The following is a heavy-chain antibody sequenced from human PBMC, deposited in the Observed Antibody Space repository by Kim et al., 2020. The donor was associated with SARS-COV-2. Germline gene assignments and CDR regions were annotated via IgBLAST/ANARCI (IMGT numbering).Heavy chain of an antibody. D-gene: IGHD6-19*01. CDR1: GGSISSYY. CDR3: ARDRGYSSGWYRSPNNWFDP. CDR2: IYTSGST. J-gene: IGHJ5*02. Sequence: SETLSLTCTVSGGSISSYYWSWIRQPAGKGLEWIGRIYTSGSTNYNPSLKSRVTMSVDTSKNQFSLKLSSVTAADTAVYYCARDRGYSSGWYRSPNNWFDPWGQGTLVTVSS. V-gene: IGHV4-4*07.